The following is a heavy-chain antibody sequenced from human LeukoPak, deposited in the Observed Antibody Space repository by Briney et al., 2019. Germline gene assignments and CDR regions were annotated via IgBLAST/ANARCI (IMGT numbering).Heavy chain of an antibody. CDR2: IYYSGST. Sequence: SETLSLTCTVSGGSISSGGYYWSWIRQHPGKGLEWIGYIYYSGSTNYNPSLKSRVTISVDTSKNQFSLKLSSVTAADTAVYYCARGGYSSSWFRGYNWFDPWGQGTLVTVSS. CDR3: ARGGYSSSWFRGYNWFDP. V-gene: IGHV4-31*03. CDR1: GGSISSGGYY. D-gene: IGHD6-13*01. J-gene: IGHJ5*02.